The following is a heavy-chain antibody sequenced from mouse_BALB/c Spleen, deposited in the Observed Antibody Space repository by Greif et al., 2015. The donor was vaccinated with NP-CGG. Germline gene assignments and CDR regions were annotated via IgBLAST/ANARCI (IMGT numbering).Heavy chain of an antibody. CDR1: GFTFSSFG. D-gene: IGHD1-1*01. CDR2: ISSGSSTI. J-gene: IGHJ4*01. V-gene: IGHV5-17*02. CDR3: ARTTVVAYYAMDY. Sequence: DVHLVESGGGLVQPGESRKLSCAASGFTFSSFGMHWVRQAPEKGLEWVAYISSGSSTIYYADTVKGRFTISRDNPKNTLFLQMTSLRSEDTAMYYCARTTVVAYYAMDYWGQGTSVTVSS.